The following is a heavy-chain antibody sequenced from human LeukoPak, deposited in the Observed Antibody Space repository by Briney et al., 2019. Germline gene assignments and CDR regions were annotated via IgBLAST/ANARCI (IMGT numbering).Heavy chain of an antibody. V-gene: IGHV3-23*01. CDR3: AKDNWDIVADVDFYYGMDV. Sequence: GGSLRLSCAASGFTFSSYAMSWVRQAPGKGLEWVSATSGSDGSTYYADSVKGRFTISRDNSKHTLYLQMNSLRAEDTAVYYCAKDNWDIVADVDFYYGMDVWGQGTTVTVSS. CDR2: TSGSDGST. CDR1: GFTFSSYA. D-gene: IGHD5-12*01. J-gene: IGHJ6*02.